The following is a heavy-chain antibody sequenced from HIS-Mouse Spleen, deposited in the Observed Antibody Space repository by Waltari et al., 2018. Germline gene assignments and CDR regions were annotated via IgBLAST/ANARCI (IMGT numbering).Heavy chain of an antibody. D-gene: IGHD6-13*01. CDR1: GGSISSSSYY. V-gene: IGHV4-39*07. CDR3: AREIPYSSSWYDWYFDL. CDR2: IYYSGST. Sequence: QLQLQESGPGLVKPSETLSLTCTVSGGSISSSSYYRGWNRHPPGKGLEWIGSIYYSGSTYSNPSLKSRVTISVDTSKNQFSLKLSSVTAADTAVYYCAREIPYSSSWYDWYFDLWGRGTLVTVSS. J-gene: IGHJ2*01.